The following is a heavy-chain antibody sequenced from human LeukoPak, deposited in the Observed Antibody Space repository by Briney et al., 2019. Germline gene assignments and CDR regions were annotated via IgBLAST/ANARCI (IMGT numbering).Heavy chain of an antibody. CDR1: GFNFSSFG. D-gene: IGHD6-19*01. V-gene: IGHV3-23*01. CDR2: ISFIIST. Sequence: GGSLRLSCAASGFNFSSFGVNWVRQGPGKGLEWVSGISFIISTWSADSVKGRFTISRDNSKNTVYLQMNSLRDADTAVYYCAKGTSSLNYDAFDIWGQGTLVTVSS. J-gene: IGHJ3*02. CDR3: AKGTSSLNYDAFDI.